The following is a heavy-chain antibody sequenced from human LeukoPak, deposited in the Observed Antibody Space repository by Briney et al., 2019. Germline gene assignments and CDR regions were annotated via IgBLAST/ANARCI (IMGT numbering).Heavy chain of an antibody. J-gene: IGHJ4*02. CDR2: INHSGST. D-gene: IGHD6-13*01. V-gene: IGHV4-34*01. CDR3: ARVTAAEVEF. Sequence: SETLSLTCAVYGGSFSGYYWSWIRQPPGKGLEWIGEINHSGSTNYNPSLKSRVTISVDTSKNQFSLKLSSVTAADTAVYYCARVTAAEVEFWGQGTLVTVSS. CDR1: GGSFSGYY.